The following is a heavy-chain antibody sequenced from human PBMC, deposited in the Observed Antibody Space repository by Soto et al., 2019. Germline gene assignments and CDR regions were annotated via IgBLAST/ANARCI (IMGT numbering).Heavy chain of an antibody. D-gene: IGHD3-10*01. V-gene: IGHV4-59*01. CDR3: ARQRGNYCDY. CDR2: IYYTGST. J-gene: IGHJ4*02. CDR1: GDAISTFY. Sequence: PAETLSLTCTVSGDAISTFYCIFIRHPACKGLEWIGYIYYTGSTNYNPSLKSRVTMSVDTSKKQFSLKLTSVTAADTAVYYCARQRGNYCDYWGQGSLVTVSS.